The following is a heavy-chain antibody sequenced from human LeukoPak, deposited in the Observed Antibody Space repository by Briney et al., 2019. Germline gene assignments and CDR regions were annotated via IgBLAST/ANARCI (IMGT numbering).Heavy chain of an antibody. D-gene: IGHD5-12*01. J-gene: IGHJ4*02. CDR2: IYYTGST. CDR3: ARAPSAYYFVSFDY. CDR1: GASISGYY. Sequence: SETLSLTCTVSGASISGYYWTWVRQPPGERLEWIGYIYYTGSTNYNPSLKTRVTFSVDTSKSQFSLKLTSVTAADTAVYYCARAPSAYYFVSFDYWGQGALVTVSS. V-gene: IGHV4-59*01.